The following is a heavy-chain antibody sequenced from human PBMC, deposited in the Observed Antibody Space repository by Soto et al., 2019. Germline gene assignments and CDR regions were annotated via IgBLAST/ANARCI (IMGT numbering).Heavy chain of an antibody. Sequence: QVQLVQSGAEVKKPGASVKVSCKASGYTFTSYQMHWVRQAPGPGLEWMGIINPSGGSTSYAQKFRGRVTMTRDTSTSTLYMELSSLRSEDTAVYYCARPYSGTSYDAFDIWGQGTMVTVSS. J-gene: IGHJ3*02. V-gene: IGHV1-46*03. CDR2: INPSGGST. CDR3: ARPYSGTSYDAFDI. CDR1: GYTFTSYQ. D-gene: IGHD1-26*01.